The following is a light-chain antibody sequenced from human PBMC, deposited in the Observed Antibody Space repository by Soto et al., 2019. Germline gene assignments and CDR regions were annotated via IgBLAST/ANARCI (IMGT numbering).Light chain of an antibody. J-gene: IGKJ4*01. CDR2: GAS. Sequence: EIVMTQSPATLSVSPGERATLSCRASQSISSNLAWYQQKPGQAPRLLIYGASTRATGIPARFSGSGSGTEVSLTISSLQPEEFAVYYCQQYNNWPDTFGGGTKVEIK. CDR1: QSISSN. CDR3: QQYNNWPDT. V-gene: IGKV3-15*01.